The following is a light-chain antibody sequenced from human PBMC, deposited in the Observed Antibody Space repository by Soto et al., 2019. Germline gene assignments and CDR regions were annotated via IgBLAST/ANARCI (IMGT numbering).Light chain of an antibody. CDR1: SSDVGAYKY. V-gene: IGLV2-14*01. J-gene: IGLJ1*01. CDR3: TSYTSSTTLYV. CDR2: EVN. Sequence: QSALTQPASVSGSPGQSITISCTGTSSDVGAYKYVSWYQQQAGKSPRLMIYEVNNRPSGVSNRFSGSKSGNTASLSISGLQAEDEADYYSTSYTSSTTLYVFGSGTKVTVL.